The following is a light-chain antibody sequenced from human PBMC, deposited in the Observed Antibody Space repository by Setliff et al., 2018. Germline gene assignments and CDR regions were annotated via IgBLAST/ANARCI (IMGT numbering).Light chain of an antibody. V-gene: IGLV2-14*03. CDR1: DSDVGGFNL. J-gene: IGLJ1*01. CDR2: DVS. Sequence: QSALTQPASVSGSPGQSITISCTGTDSDVGGFNLVSWYQQHPGKAPKFMIYDVSNRPSGVSNRFSGSKSGNTASLTISGLQAEDEADYYCTSYTNSAVFGTGTKVTVL. CDR3: TSYTNSAV.